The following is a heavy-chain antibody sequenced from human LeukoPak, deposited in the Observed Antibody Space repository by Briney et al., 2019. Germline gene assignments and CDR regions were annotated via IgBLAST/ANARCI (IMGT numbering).Heavy chain of an antibody. CDR2: ISYDGSNK. CDR3: ARRTVVDY. J-gene: IGHJ4*02. D-gene: IGHD4-23*01. V-gene: IGHV3-30*03. CDR1: GFTFSSYG. Sequence: PGGSLRLSCAASGFTFSSYGMHWVRQAPGKGLEWVAVISYDGSNKYYADSVKGRFTISRDNSKNTLYLQMNSLRAEDTAVYYCARRTVVDYWGQGTLVTVSS.